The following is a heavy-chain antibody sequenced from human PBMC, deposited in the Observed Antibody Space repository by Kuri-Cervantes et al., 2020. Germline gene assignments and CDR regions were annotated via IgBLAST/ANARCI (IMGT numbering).Heavy chain of an antibody. J-gene: IGHJ4*02. CDR1: GFTFSSYG. D-gene: IGHD3-9*01. CDR3: ARGGYYDILTIGFDY. CDR2: ISYDGTNK. V-gene: IGHV3-30*03. Sequence: GGSLRLSCAASGFTFSSYGMHWVRQAPGKGLEWVAVISYDGTNKYYAESVKGRLTISRDNSKNTLYLQMNSLRPEDRSVYFCARGGYYDILTIGFDYWGQGALVTVSS.